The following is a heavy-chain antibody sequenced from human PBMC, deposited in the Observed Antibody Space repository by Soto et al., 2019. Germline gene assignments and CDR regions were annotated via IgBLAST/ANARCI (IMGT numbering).Heavy chain of an antibody. CDR1: GFTFSTYN. Sequence: GGSLRLSCAASGFTFSTYNMNWVRQAPGKGLEWISCISGGSSLIYYADSVKGRFTISRDNAKNSLYLQTNSLRDEDTAVYYCARANDYIDYWGLGTLVTVSS. V-gene: IGHV3-48*02. CDR3: ARANDYIDY. CDR2: ISGGSSLI. J-gene: IGHJ4*02.